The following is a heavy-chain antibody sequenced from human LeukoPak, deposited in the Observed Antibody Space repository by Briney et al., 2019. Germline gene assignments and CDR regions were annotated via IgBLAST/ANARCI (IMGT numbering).Heavy chain of an antibody. V-gene: IGHV3-23*01. CDR3: AKRSGEVLWFGELLYYFDY. D-gene: IGHD3-10*01. J-gene: IGHJ4*02. Sequence: GGSLRLSCAASGFTFSSYAMSWVRQAPGKGLEWVSAISGSGGSTYYADSVKGRFTISRDNSKNTLYLQMNSLRAEDTAVYYCAKRSGEVLWFGELLYYFDYWGQGTLVTVSS. CDR1: GFTFSSYA. CDR2: ISGSGGST.